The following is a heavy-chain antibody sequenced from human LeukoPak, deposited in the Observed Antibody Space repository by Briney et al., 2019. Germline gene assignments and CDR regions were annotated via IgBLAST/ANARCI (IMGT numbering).Heavy chain of an antibody. Sequence: SSETLSLTCTVSGGSISSYYWSWIRQPPGKGLERIGYIYYSGSTNYNPSLKSRVTISVDTSKNQFSLKLSSVTAADTAVYYCARVGTYGSGSYLSWLDYWGQGTPVTVSS. CDR1: GGSISSYY. CDR3: ARVGTYGSGSYLSWLDY. CDR2: IYYSGST. J-gene: IGHJ4*02. D-gene: IGHD3-10*01. V-gene: IGHV4-59*01.